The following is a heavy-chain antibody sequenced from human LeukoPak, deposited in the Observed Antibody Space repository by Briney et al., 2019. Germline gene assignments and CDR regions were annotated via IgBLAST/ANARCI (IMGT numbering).Heavy chain of an antibody. J-gene: IGHJ4*02. CDR1: GFTLSTYA. CDR2: ISGIGVGGIT. CDR3: VYTGPTDSSGYIRYYDY. Sequence: GGSLRLSCAASGFTLSTYAVSWVRQSPGKGPEWVSGISGIGVGGITYYADSVKGRFTISRDNSKNTVYLQMNSLRAEDTAAYYCVYTGPTDSSGYIRYYDYWGQGTLVTVSS. D-gene: IGHD3-22*01. V-gene: IGHV3-23*01.